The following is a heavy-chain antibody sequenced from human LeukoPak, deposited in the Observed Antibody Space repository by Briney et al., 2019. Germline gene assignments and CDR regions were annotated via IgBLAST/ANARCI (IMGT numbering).Heavy chain of an antibody. CDR1: GFTFSSYL. Sequence: GGSLRLSCAASGFTFSSYLMSWVRQAPGKGLEWVANVKQDGSEKYYVDSVKGRFTISRDNAKNSLYLQMNSLRAEDTAVYYCARDYDFWSGYYPLFDYWGQGTLVTVSS. CDR3: ARDYDFWSGYYPLFDY. J-gene: IGHJ4*02. CDR2: VKQDGSEK. D-gene: IGHD3-3*01. V-gene: IGHV3-7*01.